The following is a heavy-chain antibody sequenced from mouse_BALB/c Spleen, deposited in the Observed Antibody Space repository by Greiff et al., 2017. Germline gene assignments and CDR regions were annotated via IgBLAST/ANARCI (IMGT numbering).Heavy chain of an antibody. CDR3: ARKEDGNYDMDY. V-gene: IGHV5-9-3*01. D-gene: IGHD2-1*01. Sequence: EVKLQESGGGLVKPGGSLKLSCAASGFTFSSYAMSWVRQTPEKRLEWVATISSGGSYTYYPDSVKGRFTISRDNAKNTLYLQMSSLRSEDTAMYYCARKEDGNYDMDYWGQGTSVTVSS. J-gene: IGHJ4*01. CDR2: ISSGGSYT. CDR1: GFTFSSYA.